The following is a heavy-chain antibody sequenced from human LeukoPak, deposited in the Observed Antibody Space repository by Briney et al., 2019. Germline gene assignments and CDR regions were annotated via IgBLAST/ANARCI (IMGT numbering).Heavy chain of an antibody. D-gene: IGHD3-10*01. CDR1: GFTFDDYV. J-gene: IGHJ4*02. CDR2: ISWNSGSI. Sequence: PGGSLRLSCAASGFTFDDYVMHWVRQAPEKGLEWVSGISWNSGSIGYADSVKGRFTISRDNAKNSLYLQMNSLRAEDTAVYYCASRTMVRGGISDYWGQGTLVTVSS. CDR3: ASRTMVRGGISDY. V-gene: IGHV3-9*01.